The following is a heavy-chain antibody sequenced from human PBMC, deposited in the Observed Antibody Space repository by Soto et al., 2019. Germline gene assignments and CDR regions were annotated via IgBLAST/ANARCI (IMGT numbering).Heavy chain of an antibody. D-gene: IGHD2-15*01. CDR1: GFTFSSYG. Sequence: QVQLVESGGGVVQPGRSLRLSCAASGFTFSSYGMHWVRQAPGKGLEWVAVISYDGSNKYYADSVKGRFTISRDNSKNTLYLQMISLRAEDTAVYYCATDQGYWYCSGGSCYSPDYWGQGTLVTVSS. V-gene: IGHV3-30*03. CDR2: ISYDGSNK. J-gene: IGHJ4*02. CDR3: ATDQGYWYCSGGSCYSPDY.